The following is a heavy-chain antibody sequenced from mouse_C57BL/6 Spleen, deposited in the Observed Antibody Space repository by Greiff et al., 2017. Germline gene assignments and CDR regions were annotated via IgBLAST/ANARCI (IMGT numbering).Heavy chain of an antibody. D-gene: IGHD1-1*01. CDR1: GYAFTNYL. Sequence: QVQLQQSGAELVRPGTSVKVSCKASGYAFTNYLIEWVKQRPGQGLEWIGVINPGSGGTNYNEKFKGKATLTADKSSSTAYMQLSSLTSEDSAVYFCARGGVITTLPSWFAYWGQGTLVTVSA. CDR2: INPGSGGT. V-gene: IGHV1-54*01. J-gene: IGHJ3*01. CDR3: ARGGVITTLPSWFAY.